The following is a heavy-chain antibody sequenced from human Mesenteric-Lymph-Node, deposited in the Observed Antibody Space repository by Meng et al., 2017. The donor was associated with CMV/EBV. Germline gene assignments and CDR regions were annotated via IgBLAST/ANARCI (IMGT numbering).Heavy chain of an antibody. J-gene: IGHJ5*02. Sequence: SETLSLTCTVSGDSVSSRTYYWNWIRQPPGQGLEWIGFIYNSGTTNYNPSLKSRVTISVDTSKNHFSLKLSSVTAADTAVYYCARVYNWFDPWGQGTLVTVSS. CDR1: GDSVSSRTYY. CDR2: IYNSGTT. V-gene: IGHV4-61*03. CDR3: ARVYNWFDP.